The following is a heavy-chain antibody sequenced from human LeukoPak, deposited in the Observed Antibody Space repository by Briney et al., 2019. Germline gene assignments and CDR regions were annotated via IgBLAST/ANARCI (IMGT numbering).Heavy chain of an antibody. D-gene: IGHD4-17*01. J-gene: IGHJ5*02. CDR3: ARHTESRPFGP. Sequence: TSETLSLTCTVSGGSISSYYWSWIRQPPGKELEWIGYIYSSGSTNYNPSLKSRVTISVDTSKNQFSLKLSSVTAADTAVYYCARHTESRPFGPWGQGTLVTVSS. CDR1: GGSISSYY. V-gene: IGHV4-59*08. CDR2: IYSSGST.